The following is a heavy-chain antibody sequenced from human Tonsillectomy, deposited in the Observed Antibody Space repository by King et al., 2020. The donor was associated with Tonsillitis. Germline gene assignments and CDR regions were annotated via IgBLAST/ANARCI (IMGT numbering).Heavy chain of an antibody. CDR2: IYITERS. V-gene: IGHV4-31*03. CDR3: ARIVRSSGWYLDY. D-gene: IGHD6-13*01. CDR1: GASISSGGYF. J-gene: IGHJ4*02. Sequence: VQLQESGPGLVKPSQTLSLTCTVSGASISSGGYFWNWIRHHPGKGLEWIGYIYITERSSFNPSLKSRIAISVDTAKNQFSLKLTSVTAADTAVYYCARIVRSSGWYLDYWGQGTLVTVSS.